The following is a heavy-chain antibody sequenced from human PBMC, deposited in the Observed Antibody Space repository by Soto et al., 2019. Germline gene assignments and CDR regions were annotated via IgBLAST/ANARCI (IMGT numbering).Heavy chain of an antibody. CDR3: AMWDENSVLDT. CDR1: GFTFSRHG. V-gene: IGHV3-33*01. J-gene: IGHJ5*02. CDR2: IWYDGSNK. D-gene: IGHD1-26*01. Sequence: ALRLSWAASGFTFSRHGMHWVRQAPGKGLEWVAVIWYDGSNKYYADSVKGLFTISRDNFNNMLYLQMNSLRVEYTPVYYCAMWDENSVLDTWSQGTLVTGSS.